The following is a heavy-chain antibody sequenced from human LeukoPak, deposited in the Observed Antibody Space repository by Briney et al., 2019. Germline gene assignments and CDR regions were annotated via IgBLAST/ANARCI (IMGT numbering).Heavy chain of an antibody. J-gene: IGHJ3*02. CDR3: ARGPYGDNRDAFDI. D-gene: IGHD4-23*01. CDR2: IYYSGST. V-gene: IGHV4-59*01. Sequence: PSETLSLTCTVSGGSISSYYWSWIRQPPGKGLEWIGYIYYSGSTNYNPSLKSRVTISVDTSKNQFSLKLSSVTAADTAVYYCARGPYGDNRDAFDIWGQGTMVTVSS. CDR1: GGSISSYY.